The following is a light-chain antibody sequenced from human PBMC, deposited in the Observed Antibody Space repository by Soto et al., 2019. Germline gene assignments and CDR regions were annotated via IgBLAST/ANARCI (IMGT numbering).Light chain of an antibody. V-gene: IGKV1-39*01. CDR1: QSINIY. J-gene: IGKJ1*01. Sequence: DIQMTQSPSSLSASVGDRVTITCRTSQSINIYLDWYQQKVGEPPRLLIFGASNLQSGVPSRFSGSGSGTDFILTISSLQPEDFATYYCQQSYSTPPTFGQGTKVDIK. CDR3: QQSYSTPPT. CDR2: GAS.